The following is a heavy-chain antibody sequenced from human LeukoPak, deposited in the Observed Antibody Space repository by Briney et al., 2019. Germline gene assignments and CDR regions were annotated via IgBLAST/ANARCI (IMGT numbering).Heavy chain of an antibody. Sequence: ASVTVSCKASGYTFTSYGISWVRQAPGQGLEWMGWISAYNGNTNYAQKLQGRVTMTTDTSTSTAYMELRSLRSDDTAVYYRARVWELVAATRLQVNPDAFDIWGQGTMVTVSS. CDR2: ISAYNGNT. CDR3: ARVWELVAATRLQVNPDAFDI. CDR1: GYTFTSYG. J-gene: IGHJ3*02. V-gene: IGHV1-18*01. D-gene: IGHD2-15*01.